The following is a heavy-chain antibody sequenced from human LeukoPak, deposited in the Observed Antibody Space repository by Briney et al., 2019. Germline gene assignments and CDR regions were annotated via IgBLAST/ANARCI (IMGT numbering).Heavy chain of an antibody. CDR2: INPNSGGT. J-gene: IGHJ4*02. CDR1: GYTFTGYY. Sequence: ASVKVSFKASGYTFTGYYMHWVRQAPGQGLEWMGRINPNSGGTNYAQKFQGKVTMTRDTSISTAYMELSRLRSDDTAVYYCAREGWRLIAAAGTSALWGQGTLVTVSS. D-gene: IGHD6-13*01. CDR3: AREGWRLIAAAGTSAL. V-gene: IGHV1-2*06.